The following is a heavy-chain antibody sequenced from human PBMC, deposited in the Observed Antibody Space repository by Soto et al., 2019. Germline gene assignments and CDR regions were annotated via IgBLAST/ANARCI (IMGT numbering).Heavy chain of an antibody. CDR1: GGTFSTHT. CDR2: IIPIIGII. J-gene: IGHJ5*02. D-gene: IGHD3-22*01. V-gene: IGHV1-69*08. CDR3: AGDPDSHYNDSHASSYP. Sequence: QVQLVQSGAEVKKPGSSVKVSCKASGGTFSTHTMTWVRQAPGKGLEWMGRIIPIIGIINYAQKFQGRVTISADKFTGTAYMELTRLRSDDTAVYYCAGDPDSHYNDSHASSYPWGQGTLVTVSS.